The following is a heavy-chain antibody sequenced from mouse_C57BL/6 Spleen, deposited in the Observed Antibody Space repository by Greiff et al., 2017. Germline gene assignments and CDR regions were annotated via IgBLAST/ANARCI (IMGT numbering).Heavy chain of an antibody. Sequence: QVHVKQPGAELVMPGASVKLSCKASGYTFTSYWMHWVKQRPGQGLEWIGEIDPSDSYTNYNQKFKGKSTLTVDKSSSTAYMQLSSLTSEDSAVYYCARGSSHYYAMDYWGQGTSVTVSS. CDR2: IDPSDSYT. CDR3: ARGSSHYYAMDY. V-gene: IGHV1-69*01. CDR1: GYTFTSYW. J-gene: IGHJ4*01. D-gene: IGHD1-1*01.